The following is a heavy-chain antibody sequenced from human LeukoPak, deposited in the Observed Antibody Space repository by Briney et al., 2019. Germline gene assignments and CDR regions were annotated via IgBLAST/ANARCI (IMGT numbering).Heavy chain of an antibody. D-gene: IGHD6-13*01. J-gene: IGHJ6*03. Sequence: ASVKVSCKASGYTFTSYDINWVRQATGQGLEWMGWMNPNSGNTGYAQKFQGRVTITRNTSISTAYMELSSLRSEDTAVYYCVRAHSSSWWNYYYYYYMDVWGKGTTVTVSS. CDR1: GYTFTSYD. CDR3: VRAHSSSWWNYYYYYYMDV. CDR2: MNPNSGNT. V-gene: IGHV1-8*03.